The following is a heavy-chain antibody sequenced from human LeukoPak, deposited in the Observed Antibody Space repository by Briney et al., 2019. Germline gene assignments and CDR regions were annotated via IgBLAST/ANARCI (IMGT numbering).Heavy chain of an antibody. D-gene: IGHD3-22*01. J-gene: IGHJ4*02. V-gene: IGHV3-7*01. Sequence: GGSLRLSCAASGLIFSKYWMTWVRQAPGKGLEWVASIKPDGSEKYYLDSVKGRFTISRDNSKNTLYLQMNSLRAEDTAVYYCAKDLEYYDSSGYYGACDYWGQGTLVTVSS. CDR3: AKDLEYYDSSGYYGACDY. CDR2: IKPDGSEK. CDR1: GLIFSKYW.